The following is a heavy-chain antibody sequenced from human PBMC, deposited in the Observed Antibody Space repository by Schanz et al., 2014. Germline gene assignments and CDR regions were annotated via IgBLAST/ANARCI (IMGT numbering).Heavy chain of an antibody. D-gene: IGHD2-8*01. J-gene: IGHJ4*02. V-gene: IGHV3-30*04. Sequence: QVQLVESGGGVVQPGGSLRLSCAASGFTFSSYALHWVRQAPGKGLEWVAFVPFDGSQKFYADSVKGRFTISRDNSKNTVYLQMNSLRRGDTAVYYGARESSNDIVLVAGAVFDHWGQGILVTVSS. CDR3: ARESSNDIVLVAGAVFDH. CDR2: VPFDGSQK. CDR1: GFTFSSYA.